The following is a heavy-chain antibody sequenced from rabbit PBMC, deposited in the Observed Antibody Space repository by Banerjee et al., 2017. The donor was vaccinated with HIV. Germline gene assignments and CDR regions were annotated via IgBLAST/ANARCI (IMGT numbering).Heavy chain of an antibody. D-gene: IGHD6-1*01. Sequence: QEQLEESGGDLVKPEGSLTLTCKASGFSFSSSYWICWVRQAPGKGLEWIGCIYTGSGSAYYASWAKGRFTISKTSSTTVTLQMTSLTAADTATYFCARGQFHAGYAGYGYATVYFNLWGQGTLVTVS. CDR2: IYTGSGSA. V-gene: IGHV1S45*01. J-gene: IGHJ4*01. CDR1: GFSFSSSYW. CDR3: ARGQFHAGYAGYGYATVYFNL.